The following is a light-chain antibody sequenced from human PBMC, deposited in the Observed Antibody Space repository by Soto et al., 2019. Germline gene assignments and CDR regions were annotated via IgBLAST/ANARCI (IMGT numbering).Light chain of an antibody. Sequence: DIQMTQSPSSLSASVGDRVTITCRAGQDIRSYLNWYQQKPGKAPQLLIYATSILQIGVPSRFSGSGSGTDFSLVITDLQLEDSATYYCQQGYTSRWTSGQGTKVEI. CDR1: QDIRSY. V-gene: IGKV1-39*01. CDR3: QQGYTSRWT. CDR2: ATS. J-gene: IGKJ1*01.